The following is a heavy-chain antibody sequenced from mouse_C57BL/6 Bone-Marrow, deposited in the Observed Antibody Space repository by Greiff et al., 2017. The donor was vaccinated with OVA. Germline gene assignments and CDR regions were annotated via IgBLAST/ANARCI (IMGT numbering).Heavy chain of an antibody. CDR1: GYTFTSYW. V-gene: IGHV1-64*01. CDR2: IHPNSGST. J-gene: IGHJ3*01. CDR3: ASDYGNYLAWFAY. D-gene: IGHD2-1*01. Sequence: QGQLQQPGAELVKPGGSGKLSCKASGYTFTSYWMHWVKQRPGQGLEWIGMIHPNSGSTNYKEKFKSKATLTVDKSSSTAYMQLSSLTSEDSAVYYCASDYGNYLAWFAYWGQGTLVTVSA.